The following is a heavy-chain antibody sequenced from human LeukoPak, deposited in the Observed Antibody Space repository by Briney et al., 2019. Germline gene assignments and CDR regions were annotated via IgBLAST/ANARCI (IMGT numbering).Heavy chain of an antibody. D-gene: IGHD2-21*01. Sequence: ASVKLSCKASGYTFIDYSIHWVRHAPGQGLEWMGEINPNNGDTNFAPEFQGRVTMTRDTSTTTAFMELSSLRYADTAIYYCATHCGGAAWFDYWGEGTLVTVSS. V-gene: IGHV1-2*02. CDR2: INPNNGDT. CDR3: ATHCGGAAWFDY. CDR1: GYTFIDYS. J-gene: IGHJ4*02.